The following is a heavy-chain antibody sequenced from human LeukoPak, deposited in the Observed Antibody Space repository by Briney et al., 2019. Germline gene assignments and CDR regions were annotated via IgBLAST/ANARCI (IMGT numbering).Heavy chain of an antibody. V-gene: IGHV4-34*01. CDR1: GGSFSGYY. D-gene: IGHD1-26*01. Sequence: SETLSLTCAVYGGSFSGYYWSWIRQPPGKGLEWIGEINHSGSTNYNPSLKSRVTISLDTSKNQFSLRLSSVTAADTAVYYCARASQGGTYADYWGQGTLATVSS. J-gene: IGHJ4*02. CDR3: ARASQGGTYADY. CDR2: INHSGST.